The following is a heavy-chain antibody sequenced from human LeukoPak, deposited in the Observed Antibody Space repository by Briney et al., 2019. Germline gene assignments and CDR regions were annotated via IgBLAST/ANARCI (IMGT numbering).Heavy chain of an antibody. CDR1: GGSISSSSYY. CDR3: ATPREGGYCSGGSCVFDY. CDR2: IYYSGST. J-gene: IGHJ4*02. D-gene: IGHD2-15*01. Sequence: SETLSHTCTVSGGSISSSSYYWGWIRQPPGKGLEWIGSIYYSGSTYYNPSLKSRVTISVDTSKNQFSLKLSSVTAADTAVYYCATPREGGYCSGGSCVFDYWGQGTLVTVSS. V-gene: IGHV4-39*01.